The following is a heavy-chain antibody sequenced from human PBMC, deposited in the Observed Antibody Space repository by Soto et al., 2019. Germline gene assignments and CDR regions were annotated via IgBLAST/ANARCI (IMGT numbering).Heavy chain of an antibody. D-gene: IGHD4-17*01. CDR1: GFTFSSYP. J-gene: IGHJ3*02. CDR3: ARRHGDQGAFDI. Sequence: QVQLVESGGGVVQPGRSLRLSCAASGFTFSSYPMHWVRQAPGKGLEWVAFISYDGSNKFYADSVKGRFTISRDNSKNTLYLQMNSLRTEDTAVYYCARRHGDQGAFDIWGQGTVVTVSS. V-gene: IGHV3-30-3*01. CDR2: ISYDGSNK.